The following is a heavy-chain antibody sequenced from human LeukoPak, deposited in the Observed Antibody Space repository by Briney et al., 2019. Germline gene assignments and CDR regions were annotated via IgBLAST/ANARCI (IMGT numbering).Heavy chain of an antibody. J-gene: IGHJ6*03. V-gene: IGHV4-34*01. D-gene: IGHD1-1*01. CDR1: GGSFSGYY. CDR2: INHSGST. CDR3: ARVGYPYYYYYYMDV. Sequence: SETLSLTCAVYGGSFSGYYWSWIRQPPGKGLEWIREINHSGSTNYNPSLKSRVTISVDTSKNQFSLKLSSVTAADTAVYYCARVGYPYYYYYYMDVWGKGTTVTVSS.